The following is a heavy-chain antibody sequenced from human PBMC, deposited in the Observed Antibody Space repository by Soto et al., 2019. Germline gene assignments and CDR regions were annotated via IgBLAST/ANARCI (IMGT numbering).Heavy chain of an antibody. Sequence: PSQTLSLTCAISGDSVSTNSATWDWIMQSPSRGLEWLGRTYYRSKWYNDYAVSVKGRITINPDTSNNQLSLQLNSVTPDDTAVDYCARLIGNSWLDSWGQGTLVTVSS. J-gene: IGHJ5*01. V-gene: IGHV6-1*01. D-gene: IGHD2-8*01. CDR3: ARLIGNSWLDS. CDR1: GDSVSTNSAT. CDR2: TYYRSKWYN.